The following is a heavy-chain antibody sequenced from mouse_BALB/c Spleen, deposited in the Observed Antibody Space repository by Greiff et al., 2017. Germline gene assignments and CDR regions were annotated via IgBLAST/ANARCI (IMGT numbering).Heavy chain of an antibody. Sequence: QVQLKQSGAELMKPGASVKISCKATGYTFSSYWIEWVKQRPGHGLEWIGEILPGSGSTNYNEKFKGKATFTADTSSNTAYMQLSSLTSEDSAVYYCARLLTGTAYWGQGTLVTVSA. J-gene: IGHJ3*01. CDR3: ARLLTGTAY. CDR1: GYTFSSYW. CDR2: ILPGSGST. D-gene: IGHD4-1*01. V-gene: IGHV1-9*01.